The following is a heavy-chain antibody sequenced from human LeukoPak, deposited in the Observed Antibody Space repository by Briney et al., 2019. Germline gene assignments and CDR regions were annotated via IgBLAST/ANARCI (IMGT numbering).Heavy chain of an antibody. CDR3: ARDRGGSSWYGGYFDY. Sequence: ASVKVSCKASGYTFTGYYMHWVRKAPGQALEWMGWINPNSGGTNYAQKFHGRVTMTRDTSISTAYMELSRLRSDDTAVDYCARDRGGSSWYGGYFDYWGQGTLVTVSS. CDR2: INPNSGGT. V-gene: IGHV1-2*02. J-gene: IGHJ4*02. D-gene: IGHD6-13*01. CDR1: GYTFTGYY.